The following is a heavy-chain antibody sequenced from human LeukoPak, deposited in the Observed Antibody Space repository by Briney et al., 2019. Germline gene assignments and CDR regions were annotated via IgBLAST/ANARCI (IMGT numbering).Heavy chain of an antibody. V-gene: IGHV3-21*01. J-gene: IGHJ4*02. D-gene: IGHD6-19*01. Sequence: GGSLRLSCAASGFTFSSYSMNWVRQAPGKGLEWVSSISSSSSYIYYADSVKGRFTISRDNAKNSLYLQMNSLRAEDTAVYYCARAILAVAGCIDYWGQGTLVTVSS. CDR2: ISSSSSYI. CDR3: ARAILAVAGCIDY. CDR1: GFTFSSYS.